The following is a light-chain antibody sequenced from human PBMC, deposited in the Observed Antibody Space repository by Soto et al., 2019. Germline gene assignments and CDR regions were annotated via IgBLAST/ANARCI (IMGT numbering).Light chain of an antibody. J-gene: IGKJ2*01. V-gene: IGKV3-20*01. CDR2: GAS. CDR1: QSVSSSY. Sequence: EIVLTQSPGTLSLSPGERATLSCRASQSVSSSYLAWYQQKPGQAPRLLIYGASSRATGIPDRFSGSGSGTDFTLTISRLEPEDFAVYYCQRYGSSPVTFGQGTKLEIK. CDR3: QRYGSSPVT.